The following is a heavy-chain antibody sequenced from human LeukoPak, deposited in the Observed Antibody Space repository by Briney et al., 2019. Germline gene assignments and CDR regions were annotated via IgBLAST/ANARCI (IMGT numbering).Heavy chain of an antibody. CDR2: ISGSGGST. V-gene: IGHV3-23*01. J-gene: IGHJ3*02. CDR1: GLTFSTYA. D-gene: IGHD5-18*01. CDR3: AKDLEDTAMIRRPFDI. Sequence: GGSLRLSCVASGLTFSTYAMSWVRQARGKGLEWVSGISGSGGSTPYADSVKGRFTISRDNSKNTLYLQMNSLRAEDTAVYYCAKDLEDTAMIRRPFDIWGQGTMVTVSS.